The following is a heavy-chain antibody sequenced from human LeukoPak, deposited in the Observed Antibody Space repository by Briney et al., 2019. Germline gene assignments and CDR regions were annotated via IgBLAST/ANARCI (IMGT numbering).Heavy chain of an antibody. CDR1: GGSISSYY. J-gene: IGHJ5*02. CDR2: IYYSGST. CDR3: ARVGYSSGLDH. Sequence: SSETLSLTCTVSGGSISSYYWSWIRQPPGKGLEWIGYIYYSGSTNYNPSLKSRVTISVDTSKNQFSLKLSSVTAADTAVYYCARVGYSSGLDHWGQGTLVTVSS. V-gene: IGHV4-59*01. D-gene: IGHD6-19*01.